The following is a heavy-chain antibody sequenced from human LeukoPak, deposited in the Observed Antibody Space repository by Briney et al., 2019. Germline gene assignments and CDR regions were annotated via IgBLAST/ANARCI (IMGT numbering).Heavy chain of an antibody. Sequence: ASVKVSCKACGYIFTSYGISWVRQAPGQGLEWMGWISAYNGNTNYAQMLQGRVTMTTDTSTSTAYMELRSLRSDDTAVYYCARDPQQLVGATGGGFNFWGQGTLVTVSS. V-gene: IGHV1-18*01. CDR1: GYIFTSYG. CDR3: ARDPQQLVGATGGGFNF. D-gene: IGHD1-26*01. J-gene: IGHJ4*02. CDR2: ISAYNGNT.